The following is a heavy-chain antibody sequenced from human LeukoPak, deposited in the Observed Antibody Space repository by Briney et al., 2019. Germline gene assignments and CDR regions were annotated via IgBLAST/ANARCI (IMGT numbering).Heavy chain of an antibody. V-gene: IGHV3-30*03. CDR3: ARGTVGGSYFDY. Sequence: GRSLRLSCAASGFTFSSYGMHWVRQAPGKGLEWVAVISYDGSNKYYADSVKGRFTISRDNSKNTLYLQMNSLRAEDTAVYYCARGTVGGSYFDYWGQGTLVTVSS. D-gene: IGHD1-26*01. J-gene: IGHJ4*02. CDR1: GFTFSSYG. CDR2: ISYDGSNK.